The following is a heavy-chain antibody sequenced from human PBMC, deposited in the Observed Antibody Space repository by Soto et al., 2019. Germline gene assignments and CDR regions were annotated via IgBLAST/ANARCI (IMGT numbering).Heavy chain of an antibody. Sequence: QPGGSLRLSCVASGYTLSDYSMNWVRQAPGKGLEWVSYFGTSRKYIYYADSVRGRFTISRDDAKNSLYLQLNSLRDEDTALYYCVRDRDWAFYIWGQGTMVTVSS. CDR2: FGTSRKYI. J-gene: IGHJ3*02. V-gene: IGHV3-48*02. D-gene: IGHD3-9*01. CDR1: GYTLSDYS. CDR3: VRDRDWAFYI.